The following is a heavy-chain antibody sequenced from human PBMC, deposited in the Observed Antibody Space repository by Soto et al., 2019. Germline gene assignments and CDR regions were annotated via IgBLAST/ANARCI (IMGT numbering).Heavy chain of an antibody. J-gene: IGHJ4*02. CDR2: MKSYGSGGTT. V-gene: IGHV3-15*01. CDR3: SWSRSINYYFDS. Sequence: EEQLVESGGGLVKPGGSLRLSCEGSGFKFSDAWLSWVRQAPGKGPEWVGRMKSYGSGGTTDYAAPVKGRFTISRDDSRNTLYLQMNSLKTEDTAVYFCSWSRSINYYFDSWGQLTLVTVSS. CDR1: GFKFSDAW. D-gene: IGHD3-3*01.